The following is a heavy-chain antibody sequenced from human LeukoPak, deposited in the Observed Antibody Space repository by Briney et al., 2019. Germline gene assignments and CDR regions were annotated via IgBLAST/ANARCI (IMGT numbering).Heavy chain of an antibody. D-gene: IGHD5-18*01. V-gene: IGHV2-5*01. Sequence: SGPTLVNPTQTLTLTCTFSGFTLTTGVGVGWIRQPPGKALEWLALIYWNDNKRYSPSLRSRLTITKDTSKNQVVLTMTNMDPVDTATYYCAHRLFWIQHWDVWGQGTTVTVSS. CDR1: GFTLTTGVG. J-gene: IGHJ6*02. CDR2: IYWNDNK. CDR3: AHRLFWIQHWDV.